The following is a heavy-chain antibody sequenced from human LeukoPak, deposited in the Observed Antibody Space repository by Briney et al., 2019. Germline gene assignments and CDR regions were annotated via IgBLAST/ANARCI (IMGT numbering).Heavy chain of an antibody. CDR3: ARDWAGYCSGGSCRLSLRYYYYGMDV. J-gene: IGHJ6*02. Sequence: GGSLRLPCAASGFTFSSYAMHWVRQAPGKGLEWVAVISYDGSNKYYADSVKGRFTISRDNAKNSLYLQMNSLRAEDTAVYYCARDWAGYCSGGSCRLSLRYYYYGMDVWGQGTTVTVSS. D-gene: IGHD2-15*01. CDR2: ISYDGSNK. CDR1: GFTFSSYA. V-gene: IGHV3-30-3*01.